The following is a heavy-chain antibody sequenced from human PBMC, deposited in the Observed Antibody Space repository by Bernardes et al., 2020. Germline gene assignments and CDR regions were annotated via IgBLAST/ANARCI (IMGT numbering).Heavy chain of an antibody. V-gene: IGHV4-31*03. CDR2: IHYSGST. CDR3: AREDSNYAWFDP. J-gene: IGHJ5*02. CDR1: GGSIISGTYY. D-gene: IGHD4-4*01. Sequence: SETLSLTRTVSGGSIISGTYYWSWIRQHPGKGLEWIGYIHYSGSTYSNPSLKSRVTISVDTSKNQFSLKLSSVTAADTAVYYCAREDSNYAWFDPWGQGTLVTVSS.